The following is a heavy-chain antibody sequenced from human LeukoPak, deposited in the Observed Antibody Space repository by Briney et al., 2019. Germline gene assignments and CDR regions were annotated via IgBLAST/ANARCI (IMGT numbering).Heavy chain of an antibody. CDR2: VYYSGST. J-gene: IGHJ6*03. CDR1: GDSLSNVSYY. Sequence: PSETLSLTCTVSGDSLSNVSYYWAWIRQPPGKGLEWIANVYYSGSTYYNPSLKSRVAISVDTSKNQFSLTLRSVTAADTGVYFCASLVRGGSFYYYMDVWGRGTSVTVSS. CDR3: ASLVRGGSFYYYMDV. D-gene: IGHD3-10*01. V-gene: IGHV4-39*01.